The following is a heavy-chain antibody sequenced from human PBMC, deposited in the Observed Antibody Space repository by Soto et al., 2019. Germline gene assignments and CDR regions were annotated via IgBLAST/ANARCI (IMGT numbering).Heavy chain of an antibody. CDR1: GGSISSGGYY. J-gene: IGHJ4*02. D-gene: IGHD5-18*01. CDR2: IYSSGST. Sequence: QVQLQESGPGLVKPSQTLSLTCTVSGGSISSGGYYWSWIRQHPGNGLEWIGYIYSSGSTYYNPSLKSRVYISVDTSKNQFSLKLSSVTAAYTAVYYCARSPHIQLWSYPSDYWGQGTLVTVSS. V-gene: IGHV4-31*03. CDR3: ARSPHIQLWSYPSDY.